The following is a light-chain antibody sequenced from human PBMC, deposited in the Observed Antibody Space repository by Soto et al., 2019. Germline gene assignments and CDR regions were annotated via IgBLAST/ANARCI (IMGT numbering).Light chain of an antibody. Sequence: DIQMPQSPSSLSASVRDIVTIPCQSSHDITSYLNWYHHKPGKAPKLLIYDASILEAGVPSRFKGSGSGTDLTFTISSRHQADFATYYCQKCDYPPIFGPGTTVDCK. CDR1: HDITSY. J-gene: IGKJ3*01. V-gene: IGKV1-33*01. CDR3: QKCDYPPI. CDR2: DAS.